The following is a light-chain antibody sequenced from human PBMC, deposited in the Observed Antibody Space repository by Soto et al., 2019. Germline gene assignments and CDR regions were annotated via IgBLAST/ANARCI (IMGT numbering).Light chain of an antibody. CDR1: SSDVGGYNY. Sequence: QSALTQPPSASGSPGQSVAISCTGTSSDVGGYNYVSWYQQHPGKAPKLMIYEVNKRPSGIPERFSGSNSGNTATLTISRVEAGDEADYYCQVWDSSSDPVVFGGGTKLTVL. CDR3: QVWDSSSDPVV. J-gene: IGLJ2*01. V-gene: IGLV2-8*01. CDR2: EVN.